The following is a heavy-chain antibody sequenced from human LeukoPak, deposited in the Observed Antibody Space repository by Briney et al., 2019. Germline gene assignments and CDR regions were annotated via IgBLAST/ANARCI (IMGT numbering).Heavy chain of an antibody. D-gene: IGHD2-2*01. Sequence: ASVKVSCKASGYTFTSYGISWVRQAPGQGLEWMGWISAYNGNTNYAQKLQGRVTMTTDTSTSTAYMELSSLRSEDTAVYYCARGVPAAMHSYYYGMDVWGQGTTVTVSS. CDR2: ISAYNGNT. J-gene: IGHJ6*02. V-gene: IGHV1-18*01. CDR1: GYTFTSYG. CDR3: ARGVPAAMHSYYYGMDV.